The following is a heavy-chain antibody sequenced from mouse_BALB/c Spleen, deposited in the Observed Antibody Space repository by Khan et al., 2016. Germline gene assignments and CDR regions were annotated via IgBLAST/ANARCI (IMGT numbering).Heavy chain of an antibody. Sequence: QVQLQQPGSELMKPGASVKISCKATGYTFSNYWIEWIIQRPGHGLEWIGEIFPGSGSPNYYEKYKGKTTFTADTSSNTANMHLSSLTSEDSAVYYCARNYRYDNKYYFDYWGQGTTLTVSS. J-gene: IGHJ2*01. V-gene: IGHV1-9*01. CDR3: ARNYRYDNKYYFDY. CDR1: GYTFSNYW. CDR2: IFPGSGSP. D-gene: IGHD2-14*01.